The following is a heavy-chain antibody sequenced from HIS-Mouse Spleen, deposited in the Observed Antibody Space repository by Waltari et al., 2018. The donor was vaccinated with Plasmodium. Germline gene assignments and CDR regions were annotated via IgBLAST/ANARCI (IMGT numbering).Heavy chain of an antibody. D-gene: IGHD6-6*01. J-gene: IGHJ3*02. CDR1: GFTVSSNY. CDR3: ARGMKSSSSAFDI. CDR2: IYSGGST. Sequence: EVQLVESGGGLIQPGGSLRLSCAASGFTVSSNYMSWVRQAPGKGLDGVSVIYSGGSTYSADSVKGRFTISRDNSKNTLYLQMNSLRAEDTAVYYCARGMKSSSSAFDIWGQGTMVTVSS. V-gene: IGHV3-53*01.